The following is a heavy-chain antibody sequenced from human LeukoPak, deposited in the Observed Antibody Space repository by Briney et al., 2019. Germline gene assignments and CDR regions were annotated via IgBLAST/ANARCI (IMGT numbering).Heavy chain of an antibody. J-gene: IGHJ5*02. V-gene: IGHV4-38-2*02. D-gene: IGHD3-22*01. CDR2: INHSGSS. Sequence: KPSETLSLTCAVSGYSISSGYYWGWIRQSPGKGLEWTGSINHSGSSYYNPSLKSRVIISVDTSKNQFSLKLSSVTAADTAVYYRARDPYDSTTWYRWFDPWGQGTLVTVSS. CDR3: ARDPYDSTTWYRWFDP. CDR1: GYSISSGYY.